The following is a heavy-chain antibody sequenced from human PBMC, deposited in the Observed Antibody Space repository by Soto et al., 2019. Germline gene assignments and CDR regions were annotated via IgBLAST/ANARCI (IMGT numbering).Heavy chain of an antibody. V-gene: IGHV1-69*01. J-gene: IGHJ4*02. CDR2: IITLFGTA. Sequence: VQLMQSGAAVKQPGSSVKVSCKASGGTFSSHSINWVRQAPGQGLEWIGGIITLFGTANYAQNLQGRVTITADQSTSAAYMELNSLRSDDTAVYYCAREVGYGDFSAALLDWGQGTLVTVSS. CDR1: GGTFSSHS. D-gene: IGHD4-17*01. CDR3: AREVGYGDFSAALLD.